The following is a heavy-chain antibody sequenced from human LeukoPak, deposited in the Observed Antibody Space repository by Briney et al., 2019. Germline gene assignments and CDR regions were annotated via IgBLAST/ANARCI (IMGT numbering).Heavy chain of an antibody. D-gene: IGHD4-17*01. CDR1: GFTFSSYE. CDR3: ARADIYGDAFDY. V-gene: IGHV3-48*03. Sequence: GGSLRLSCAASGFTFSSYEMNWVRQAPGKGLEWVSYISSSGSTIYYADSVKGRFTTSRDNAKNSLYLQMNSLRAEDTAVYYCARADIYGDAFDYWGQGTQVTVSS. CDR2: ISSSGSTI. J-gene: IGHJ4*02.